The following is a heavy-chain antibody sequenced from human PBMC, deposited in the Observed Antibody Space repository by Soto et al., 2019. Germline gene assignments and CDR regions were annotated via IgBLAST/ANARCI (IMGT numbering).Heavy chain of an antibody. CDR2: IWYDGSNK. D-gene: IGHD1-26*01. Sequence: QVQLVESGGGVVQPGRSLRLSCTASGFTFSTYGMHWVRQAPGKGLEWVTVIWYDGSNKYYADSVKGRFTISRDNSKNTLYLQMNNLRADDTAVYYCARGGGSGSSFVGYYYYTLDVWGQGTTVTVSS. CDR3: ARGGGSGSSFVGYYYYTLDV. CDR1: GFTFSTYG. J-gene: IGHJ6*02. V-gene: IGHV3-33*01.